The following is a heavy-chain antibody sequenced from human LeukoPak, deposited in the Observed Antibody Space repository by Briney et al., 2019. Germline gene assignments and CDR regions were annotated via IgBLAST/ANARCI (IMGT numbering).Heavy chain of an antibody. CDR2: IYHSGST. CDR1: GYSITIGYY. V-gene: IGHV4-38-2*02. Sequence: PSETLSLTCAVSGYSITIGYYWGWIRQPPGKGLEWIGNIYHSGSTYYNPSLKSRVTISVDTSKNQFSLKLSSVTAADTAVYYCARDSSIRAASGDDWGQGTLVTVSS. D-gene: IGHD3-10*01. J-gene: IGHJ4*02. CDR3: ARDSSIRAASGDD.